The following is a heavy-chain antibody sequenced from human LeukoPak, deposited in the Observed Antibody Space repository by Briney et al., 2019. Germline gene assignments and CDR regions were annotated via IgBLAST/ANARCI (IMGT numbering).Heavy chain of an antibody. CDR1: GFTFSDYY. CDR3: ARDPQRYCSSTSCYVD. CDR2: ISSSSSYT. D-gene: IGHD2-2*01. J-gene: IGHJ4*02. V-gene: IGHV3-11*06. Sequence: GGSLRLSCAASGFTFSDYYVSWIRQAPGKGLEWVSYISSSSSYTNYADSVKGRFTISRDNAKNSLYLQMNSLRAEDTAVYYCARDPQRYCSSTSCYVDWGQGTLVTVSS.